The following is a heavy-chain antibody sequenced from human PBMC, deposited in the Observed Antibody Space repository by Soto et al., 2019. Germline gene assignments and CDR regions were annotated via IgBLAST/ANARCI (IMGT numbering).Heavy chain of an antibody. Sequence: QVHLEESGPGLVRPSGTLSLTCNVSGVPISSYDWWTWVRQTPGKGMEWIGEIYHNGRTNYNPSLKSRVTLSVDKSKNQFSLNLQSLTAADTAGYYCARGTLIGSSTRNWFDPWGQGTQVPVSS. J-gene: IGHJ5*02. V-gene: IGHV4-4*02. D-gene: IGHD3-10*01. CDR2: IYHNGRT. CDR1: GVPISSYDW. CDR3: ARGTLIGSSTRNWFDP.